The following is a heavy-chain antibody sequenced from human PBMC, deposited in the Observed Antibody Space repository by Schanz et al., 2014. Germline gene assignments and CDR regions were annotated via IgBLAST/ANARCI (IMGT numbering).Heavy chain of an antibody. CDR1: GFTFNSYA. J-gene: IGHJ4*02. D-gene: IGHD4-17*01. CDR3: ARPRFDYGEVDY. CDR2: ISHSGGSK. Sequence: EQLVESGGGLVKPGGSLRLSCAASGFTFNSYAMTWVRQAPGKGLEWVSSISHSGGSKYYADSVKGRFTISRDRFQNTLYLRMSSLRAEDTAVYYCARPRFDYGEVDYWGQGTLVTVSS. V-gene: IGHV3-23*04.